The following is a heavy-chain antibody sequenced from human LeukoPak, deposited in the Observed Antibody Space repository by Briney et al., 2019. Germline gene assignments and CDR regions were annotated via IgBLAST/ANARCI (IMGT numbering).Heavy chain of an antibody. CDR1: GLAFSSYA. J-gene: IGHJ4*02. V-gene: IGHV3-23*01. Sequence: GGSLRLSCAASGLAFSSYAMSWVRQAPGKGLEWVSTISVASNTFYADSVKGRFTISRDNSRNTVYLQMTSLRAEDTAVYYCAKDHNPPLLYFDYWGQGTLVTVSS. CDR3: AKDHNPPLLYFDY. D-gene: IGHD1-1*01. CDR2: ISVASNT.